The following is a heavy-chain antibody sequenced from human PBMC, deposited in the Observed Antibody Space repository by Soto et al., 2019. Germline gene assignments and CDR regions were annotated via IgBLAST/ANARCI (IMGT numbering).Heavy chain of an antibody. V-gene: IGHV3-30*03. CDR3: ARGADNWNYYFDY. Sequence: PGGSLRLSCAASGFTFSSYGMHWVRQAPGKGLEWVAVISYDGSNKYYADSVKGRFTISRDNSKNTLYLQMNSLRAEDTAVYYCARGADNWNYYFDYWGQGTLVTVSS. J-gene: IGHJ4*02. CDR1: GFTFSSYG. CDR2: ISYDGSNK. D-gene: IGHD1-7*01.